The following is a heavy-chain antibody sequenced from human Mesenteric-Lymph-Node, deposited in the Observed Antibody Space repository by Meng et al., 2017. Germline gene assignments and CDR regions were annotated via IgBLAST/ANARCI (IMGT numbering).Heavy chain of an antibody. CDR3: AREINDYYDSSGSYP. CDR1: GFTFTTYA. V-gene: IGHV3-23*01. D-gene: IGHD3-22*01. Sequence: GESLKISCAASGFTFTTYAMSWVRQVPGKGLEWVSGMSGSGERTYYADSVKGRFTISRNNSKNTLYMQMNSLRAEDAAVYYCAREINDYYDSSGSYPWGQGTLVTVSS. J-gene: IGHJ5*02. CDR2: MSGSGERT.